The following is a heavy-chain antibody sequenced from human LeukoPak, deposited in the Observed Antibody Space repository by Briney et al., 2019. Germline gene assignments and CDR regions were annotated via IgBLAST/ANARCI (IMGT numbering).Heavy chain of an antibody. CDR2: IYTSGST. CDR3: ARLAYVDTAMVTLNWFDP. V-gene: IGHV4-61*02. CDR1: GGSISSGSYY. D-gene: IGHD5-18*01. J-gene: IGHJ5*02. Sequence: SETLSLTCTVSGGSISSGSYYWSWIRQPAGKGLEWIGRIYTSGSTNYNPSLKSRVTISVDKSKNQFSLKLSSVTAADTAVYYCARLAYVDTAMVTLNWFDPWGQGTLVTVSS.